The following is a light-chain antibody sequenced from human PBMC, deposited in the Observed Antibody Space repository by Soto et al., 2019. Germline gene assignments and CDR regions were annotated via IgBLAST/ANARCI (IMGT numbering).Light chain of an antibody. J-gene: IGLJ1*01. V-gene: IGLV2-14*01. CDR2: GVS. Sequence: QSALTQPASVSGSPGQSITISCSGTRSDIGSYNYVAWYQQFPGKTPKILIYGVSNRPSGVSSRFSGSKSGNTASLTISGLQAEDEADYYCAAWDDSLNGVYVFGPGTKVTVL. CDR3: AAWDDSLNGVYV. CDR1: RSDIGSYNY.